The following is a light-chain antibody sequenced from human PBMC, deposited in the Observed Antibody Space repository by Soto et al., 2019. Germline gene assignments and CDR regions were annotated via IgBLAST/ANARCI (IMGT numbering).Light chain of an antibody. Sequence: ALTQPASVSGSPGQSITISCTGTSSDVGGYNYVSWYQQHPGKAPKLMIYEVSNRPSGVSNRFSGSKSGNTASLTISGLQAEDEADYYCTSYTTTSTGVFGGGTKVTVL. CDR2: EVS. J-gene: IGLJ3*02. CDR1: SSDVGGYNY. V-gene: IGLV2-14*01. CDR3: TSYTTTSTGV.